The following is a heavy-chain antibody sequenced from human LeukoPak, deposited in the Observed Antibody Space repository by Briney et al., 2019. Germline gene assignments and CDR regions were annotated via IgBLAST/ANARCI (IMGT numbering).Heavy chain of an antibody. J-gene: IGHJ4*02. Sequence: PGGSLRLSCAASGFTFSNAWMSWVRQAPGKGLEWVGRIRSKTDGGTTDYAAPVKGRFTISRDDSKNTLHLQMNSLKTGDTAVYYCTTARNMVRGVIPLDYWGQGTLVTVSS. CDR2: IRSKTDGGTT. CDR1: GFTFSNAW. CDR3: TTARNMVRGVIPLDY. D-gene: IGHD3-10*01. V-gene: IGHV3-15*01.